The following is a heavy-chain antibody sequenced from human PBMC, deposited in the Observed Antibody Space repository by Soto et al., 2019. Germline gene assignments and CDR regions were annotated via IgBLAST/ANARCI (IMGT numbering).Heavy chain of an antibody. CDR1: GGTFSSYA. V-gene: IGHV1-69*13. J-gene: IGHJ6*02. D-gene: IGHD2-15*01. CDR2: IIPIFGTA. CDR3: ATPKKYCSGGSCYSDGMDV. Sequence: ASVNVSCKASGGTFSSYAISWVRQAPGQGLEWMGGIIPIFGTANYAQKFQGRVTITADESTSTAYMELSSLRSEDTAVYYCATPKKYCSGGSCYSDGMDVWGQGTTVTVSS.